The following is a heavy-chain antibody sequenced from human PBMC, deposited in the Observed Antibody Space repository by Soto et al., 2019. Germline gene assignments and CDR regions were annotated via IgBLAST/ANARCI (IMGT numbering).Heavy chain of an antibody. CDR1: GFTFSSYS. V-gene: IGHV3-48*02. CDR2: ISSSSSTI. Sequence: GGSLRLSCAASGFTFSSYSMNWVRQAPGKGLEWVSYISSSSSTIYYADSVKGRFTISRDNAKNSLYLQMNSLRDEDTAVYYCAREGYCSGGSCFDTNPGRYDAFDIWGQGTMVTVSS. J-gene: IGHJ3*02. D-gene: IGHD2-15*01. CDR3: AREGYCSGGSCFDTNPGRYDAFDI.